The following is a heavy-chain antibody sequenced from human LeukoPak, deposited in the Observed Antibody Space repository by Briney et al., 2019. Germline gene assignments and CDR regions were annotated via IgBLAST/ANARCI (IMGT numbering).Heavy chain of an antibody. CDR3: AGEDQTNSPWAPFDH. V-gene: IGHV1-2*02. D-gene: IGHD2-2*01. J-gene: IGHJ4*02. CDR1: GNIFDMYY. CDR2: INPRTAGT. Sequence: ASVKVSCKASGNIFDMYYIHWVRQTPGQGLERIGCINPRTAGTNYAQKFQGRVSMTRDTSITTVYMELSSLRYEVTAVFSCAGEDQTNSPWAPFDHWGQGSLITVSS.